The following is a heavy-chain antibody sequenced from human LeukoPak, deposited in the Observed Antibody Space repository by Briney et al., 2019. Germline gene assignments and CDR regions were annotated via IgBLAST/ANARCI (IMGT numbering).Heavy chain of an antibody. CDR3: ARDPLVYGDAVEYFQH. J-gene: IGHJ1*01. Sequence: GSSVKVSCKASGGTFSSYAISWVRQAPGQGLEWMGRIIPTFGTANYAQKFQGRVTITTDESTSTAYMELSSLRSEDTAVYYCARDPLVYGDAVEYFQHWGQGTLVTVSS. V-gene: IGHV1-69*05. CDR1: GGTFSSYA. CDR2: IIPTFGTA. D-gene: IGHD4-17*01.